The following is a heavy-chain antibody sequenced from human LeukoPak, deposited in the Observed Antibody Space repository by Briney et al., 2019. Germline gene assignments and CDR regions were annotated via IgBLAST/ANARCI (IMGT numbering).Heavy chain of an antibody. V-gene: IGHV3-21*01. CDR3: VRDSYSNYFDY. Sequence: GGSLRLSCAASGFTFSNYWMNWVRQAPGEGLEWVSFISSSSSYIDYADSVKGRFTISRDNAKNSLYLQMNSLRAEDTAVYYCVRDSYSNYFDYWGQGTLVTVSS. J-gene: IGHJ4*02. D-gene: IGHD4-11*01. CDR1: GFTFSNYW. CDR2: ISSSSSYI.